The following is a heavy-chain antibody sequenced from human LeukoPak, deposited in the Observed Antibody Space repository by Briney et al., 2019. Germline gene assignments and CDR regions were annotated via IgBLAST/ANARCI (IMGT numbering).Heavy chain of an antibody. Sequence: GGSLRLSCAASGFTVSSNYMSWVRQAPGKGLEWVAFIRYDGSNKYYADSVKGRFTISRDNSRNTLYLQMNSLRAEDTAVYYCARQYSSGWYLYYYYYMDVWGKGTTVTVSS. CDR1: GFTVSSNY. CDR3: ARQYSSGWYLYYYYYMDV. J-gene: IGHJ6*03. D-gene: IGHD6-19*01. V-gene: IGHV3-30*02. CDR2: IRYDGSNK.